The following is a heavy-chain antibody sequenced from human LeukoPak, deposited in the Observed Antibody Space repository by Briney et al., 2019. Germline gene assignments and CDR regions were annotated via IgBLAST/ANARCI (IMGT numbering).Heavy chain of an antibody. CDR3: ARGNYYDSRGYSGY. Sequence: SETLSLTCGVYAGSFSGYYWSWIRQPPGKGLEWIGEINHSGSTNYNPSLKSRVTISVDTSKNQFSLKLSSVTAADTAVYYCARGNYYDSRGYSGYCGQGTLVTVSS. CDR1: AGSFSGYY. V-gene: IGHV4-34*01. J-gene: IGHJ4*02. CDR2: INHSGST. D-gene: IGHD3-22*01.